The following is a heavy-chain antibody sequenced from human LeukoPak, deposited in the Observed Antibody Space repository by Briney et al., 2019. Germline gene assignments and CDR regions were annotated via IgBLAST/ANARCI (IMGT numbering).Heavy chain of an antibody. CDR2: IYYTGST. J-gene: IGHJ4*02. D-gene: IGHD2-15*01. CDR3: ARGVVAAPQTFDY. V-gene: IGHV4-59*01. Sequence: SETLSLTCTVSGGSISNYYWSWIRQPPGKGLEWIGYIYYTGSTNYNPSLKSRVTISVDTSKNQFSLKLSSVTAADTAVYYCARGVVAAPQTFDYWGQGTLVAVSS. CDR1: GGSISNYY.